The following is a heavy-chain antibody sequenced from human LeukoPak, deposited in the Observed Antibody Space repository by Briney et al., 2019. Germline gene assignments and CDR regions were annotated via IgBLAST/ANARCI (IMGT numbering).Heavy chain of an antibody. CDR1: GGSISSYY. CDR2: IYTSGST. Sequence: PSQTLSLTCTVSGGSISSYYWSWIRQPAGKGLEWIGRIYTSGSTNYNPSLKSRVTISVDTSKNQFSLKLSSVTAADTAVYYCARISVTTYDSSGYSAFDIWGQGTMVTVSS. J-gene: IGHJ3*02. D-gene: IGHD3-22*01. V-gene: IGHV4-4*07. CDR3: ARISVTTYDSSGYSAFDI.